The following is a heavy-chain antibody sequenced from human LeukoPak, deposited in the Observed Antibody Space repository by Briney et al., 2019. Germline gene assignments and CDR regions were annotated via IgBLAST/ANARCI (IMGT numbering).Heavy chain of an antibody. CDR2: ISYDGSNK. Sequence: GGSLRLSCAASGFTFSSYGMHWVRQAPGKGLEWVAVISYDGSNKYYADSVKGRFTISRDNSKNTLYLQMNILRAEDTAVYYCGREHIHFYGMDVWGQGTTVTVSS. CDR3: GREHIHFYGMDV. D-gene: IGHD2-21*01. CDR1: GFTFSSYG. J-gene: IGHJ6*02. V-gene: IGHV3-30*19.